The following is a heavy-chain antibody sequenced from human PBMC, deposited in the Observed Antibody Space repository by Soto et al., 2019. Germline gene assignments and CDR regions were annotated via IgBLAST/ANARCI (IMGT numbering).Heavy chain of an antibody. CDR1: GFTFSSYS. Sequence: GGSLRLSCAASGFTFSSYSMNWVRQAPGKGLEWVSSISSSSSYIYYADSVKGRFTISRDNAKNSLYLQMNSLRAEDTAVYYCAREGPYCSGGSCYSPLRHDAFDIWGQGTMVTVSS. D-gene: IGHD2-15*01. J-gene: IGHJ3*02. CDR3: AREGPYCSGGSCYSPLRHDAFDI. CDR2: ISSSSSYI. V-gene: IGHV3-21*01.